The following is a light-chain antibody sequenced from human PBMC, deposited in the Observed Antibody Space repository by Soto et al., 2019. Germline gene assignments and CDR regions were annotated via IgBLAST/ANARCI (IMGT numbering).Light chain of an antibody. V-gene: IGLV1-51*01. Sequence: QAVLTQPPSVSGAPGQQVTISCSGSSSNIGNNYVSWYQQVPGTAPKLLIYDNNKRPSGIPDRFSGSKSGTSGTLDITGLQTGDEADYYCATWDGSLPGEVFGGGTKVTVL. J-gene: IGLJ2*01. CDR1: SSNIGNNY. CDR3: ATWDGSLPGEV. CDR2: DNN.